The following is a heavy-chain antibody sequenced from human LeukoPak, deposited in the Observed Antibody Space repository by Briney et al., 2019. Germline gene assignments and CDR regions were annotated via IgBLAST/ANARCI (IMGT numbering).Heavy chain of an antibody. D-gene: IGHD2-21*01. J-gene: IGHJ4*02. Sequence: PSETLSLTCAAYGGSFSGYYWSWIRQPPGKGLEWIGEINHSGSTNYNPSLKSRLTISVDTSKIQFSLKLSSVTAADTAVYYCARYVAGVDYWGQGTLVTVSS. CDR3: ARYVAGVDY. CDR1: GGSFSGYY. V-gene: IGHV4-34*01. CDR2: INHSGST.